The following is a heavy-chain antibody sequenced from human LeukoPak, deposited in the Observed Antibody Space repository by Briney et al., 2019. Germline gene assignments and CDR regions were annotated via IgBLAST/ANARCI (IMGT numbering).Heavy chain of an antibody. J-gene: IGHJ4*02. CDR2: INHSGST. Sequence: PSETLSLTCAVYGGSFSGYYWSWIRQPPGKGLEWIGEINHSGSTNYNPSLKSRVTISVDTSKNQFSLKLSSVTAADTAVYYCARGAVVVAATLFDYWAREPWSPSPQ. D-gene: IGHD2-15*01. V-gene: IGHV4-34*01. CDR3: ARGAVVVAATLFDY. CDR1: GGSFSGYY.